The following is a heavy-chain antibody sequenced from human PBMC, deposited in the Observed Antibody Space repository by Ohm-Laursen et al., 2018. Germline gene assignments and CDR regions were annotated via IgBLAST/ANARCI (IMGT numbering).Heavy chain of an antibody. Sequence: SLRLSCAASGFTFSSYGMHWVRQAPGKGLEWVAVISYDGCNKYYADSVKGRFTISRDNSKNTLYLQMNSLRAEDTAAYYCAKGTNYYYYYGMDVWGQGTTVTVSS. D-gene: IGHD2-8*01. CDR2: ISYDGCNK. CDR3: AKGTNYYYYYGMDV. CDR1: GFTFSSYG. J-gene: IGHJ6*02. V-gene: IGHV3-30*18.